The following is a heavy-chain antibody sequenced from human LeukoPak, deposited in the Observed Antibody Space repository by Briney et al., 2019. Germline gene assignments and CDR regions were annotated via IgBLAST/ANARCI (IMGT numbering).Heavy chain of an antibody. J-gene: IGHJ4*02. Sequence: GGSLRLSCAASGFTFSSFALGWVRQAPGKGVEWVSAIVGGGGSTYYADSVKGRFTISRDNSRNTLYLHMRSLRAEDTAVYYCAKVNLGALLDGTFSDYWGQGTLVTVSS. V-gene: IGHV3-23*01. CDR3: AKVNLGALLDGTFSDY. CDR2: IVGGGGST. D-gene: IGHD3-9*01. CDR1: GFTFSSFA.